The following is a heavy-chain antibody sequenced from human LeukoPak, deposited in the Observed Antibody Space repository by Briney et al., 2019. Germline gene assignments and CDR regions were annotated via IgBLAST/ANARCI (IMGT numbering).Heavy chain of an antibody. Sequence: SETLSPTCTVSGASISSYYWSWIRQPPGKGLEWIGYISNSGSTKYNPSLKSRVTISVDTSKNHFSLKLSSVTAADTAVYYCARGVGVIISWGQGTLVTVSS. CDR2: ISNSGST. J-gene: IGHJ5*02. CDR1: GASISSYY. V-gene: IGHV4-59*01. D-gene: IGHD1-26*01. CDR3: ARGVGVIIS.